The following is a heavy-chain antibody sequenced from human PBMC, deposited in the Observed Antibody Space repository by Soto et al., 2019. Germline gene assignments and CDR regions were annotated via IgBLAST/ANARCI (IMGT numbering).Heavy chain of an antibody. CDR2: IVVGSGNT. CDR3: AAYNPYYDILTGYYYPNHDAFDI. Sequence: GASVNVSCKASGFSFTSSAMQWGRQARGQRLEWIGWIVVGSGNTNYAQKFQERVTITRDMSTSTAYMELSSLRSEDTAVYYCAAYNPYYDILTGYYYPNHDAFDIWGQGTMVTVSS. CDR1: GFSFTSSA. D-gene: IGHD3-9*01. J-gene: IGHJ3*02. V-gene: IGHV1-58*02.